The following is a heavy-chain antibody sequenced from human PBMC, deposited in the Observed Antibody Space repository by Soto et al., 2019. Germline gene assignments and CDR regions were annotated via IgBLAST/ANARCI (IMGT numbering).Heavy chain of an antibody. CDR1: GDSVSSNSAA. CDR2: TYYRSKWYN. CDR3: ARDLSNYGDFSNWFDP. J-gene: IGHJ5*02. D-gene: IGHD4-17*01. V-gene: IGHV6-1*01. Sequence: SQTLSLTCAISGDSVSSNSAAWNWIRQSPSRGLEWLGRTYYRSKWYNDYAVSVKSRITINPDTSKNQFSLQLNSVTPEDTAVYYCARDLSNYGDFSNWFDPWGQGTLVTVSS.